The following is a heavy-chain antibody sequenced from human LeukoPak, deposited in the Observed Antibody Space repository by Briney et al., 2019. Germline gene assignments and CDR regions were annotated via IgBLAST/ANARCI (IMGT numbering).Heavy chain of an antibody. D-gene: IGHD2-15*01. J-gene: IGHJ5*02. CDR3: ARDGGFCSGGFCYRLFDP. CDR2: ISDSSITV. CDR1: GFTFSSHN. Sequence: GGSLRLSCAASGFTFSSHNMVWVRQPPGKGLEWISYISDSSITVYYADSVKGRFTISRDNAKNSLYLQMNSLRAEDTAVYYCARDGGFCSGGFCYRLFDPWGQGTLVTVSS. V-gene: IGHV3-48*04.